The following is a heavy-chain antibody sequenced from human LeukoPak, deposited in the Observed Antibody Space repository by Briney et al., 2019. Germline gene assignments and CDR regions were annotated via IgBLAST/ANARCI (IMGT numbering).Heavy chain of an antibody. CDR3: AKDGATVTTYYIDY. D-gene: IGHD4-17*01. CDR2: IWYDGSNK. V-gene: IGHV3-33*06. CDR1: GFTFSSYG. Sequence: GGSLRLSCAASGFTFSSYGMHWVRQAPGKGLEWVAVIWYDGSNKYYADSVKGRFTISRDNSKNTLYLQMNSLRAEDTAVYYCAKDGATVTTYYIDYWGQGTLVTLYS. J-gene: IGHJ4*02.